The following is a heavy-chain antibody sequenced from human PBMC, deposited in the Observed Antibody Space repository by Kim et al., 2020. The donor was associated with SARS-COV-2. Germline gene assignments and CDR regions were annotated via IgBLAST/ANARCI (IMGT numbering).Heavy chain of an antibody. Sequence: SVKVSCKASGGTFSSYAISWVRQAPGQGLEWMGGIIPIFGTANYAQKFQGRVTITADESTSTAYMELSSLRSEDTAVYYCARVLTHYYYYYGMDVWGQGTTVTVSS. CDR3: ARVLTHYYYYYGMDV. D-gene: IGHD3-10*01. V-gene: IGHV1-69*13. CDR2: IIPIFGTA. J-gene: IGHJ6*02. CDR1: GGTFSSYA.